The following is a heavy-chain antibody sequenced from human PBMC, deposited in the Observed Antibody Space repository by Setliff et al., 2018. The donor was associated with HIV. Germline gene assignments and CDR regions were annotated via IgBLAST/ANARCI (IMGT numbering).Heavy chain of an antibody. V-gene: IGHV1-2*02. J-gene: IGHJ4*02. CDR2: INPNSGGT. Sequence: SVKVSCQASVYTFTGYFIHWVRQAPGQGLEWMGWINPNSGGTNYAQKFQDRVTVTRDTSISTAYMEPRRLRSDDPAVDYCARGAFVVMPTARHDFDYWGQGALVTVSS. CDR1: VYTFTGYF. D-gene: IGHD2-2*01. CDR3: ARGAFVVMPTARHDFDY.